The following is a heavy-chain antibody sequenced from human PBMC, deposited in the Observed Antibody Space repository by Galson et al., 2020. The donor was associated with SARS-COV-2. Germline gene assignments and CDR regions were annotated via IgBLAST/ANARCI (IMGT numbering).Heavy chain of an antibody. CDR1: GFSLTPSGMG. CDR3: ARMADGYGGYDYGSSPFDY. CDR2: IDWDDDK. V-gene: IGHV2-70*01. J-gene: IGHJ4*02. Sequence: SGPTLVKPTQTLTLTCTFSGFSLTPSGMGVTWIRQPPGKALEWLALIDWDDDKYYSTSLRTRLTISRDTAKNQVFLTMTNMDPVDTATYYCARMADGYGGYDYGSSPFDYWGQGTLVTVSS. D-gene: IGHD5-12*01.